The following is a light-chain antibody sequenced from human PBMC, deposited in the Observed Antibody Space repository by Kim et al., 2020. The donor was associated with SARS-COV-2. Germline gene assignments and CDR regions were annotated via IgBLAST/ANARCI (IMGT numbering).Light chain of an antibody. Sequence: PRQTASRTCCGDGFGETLACWEPQKAGPAPCLVIDESSQPPAGVPGLFVCLNPGNTATLAISETQAMDEADYFCQAWDSTSYVFGTGTKVTVL. V-gene: IGLV3-1*01. CDR3: QAWDSTSYV. J-gene: IGLJ1*01. CDR2: ESS. CDR1: GFGETL.